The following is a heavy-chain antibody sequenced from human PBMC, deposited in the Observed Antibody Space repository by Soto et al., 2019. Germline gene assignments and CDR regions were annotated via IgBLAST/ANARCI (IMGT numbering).Heavy chain of an antibody. D-gene: IGHD2-8*01. Sequence: ASVKVSCKASGYSFTDYHIHWARQAPGQGLEWLGRINPKSGGTSTAQKFQGWVTMTTETSISTASMELTRLTSDDTAIYYCARGDSTDWSNGVCSFFYNHDMDVWGQGTTVTVSS. J-gene: IGHJ6*02. CDR2: INPKSGGT. CDR3: ARGDSTDWSNGVCSFFYNHDMDV. V-gene: IGHV1-2*04. CDR1: GYSFTDYH.